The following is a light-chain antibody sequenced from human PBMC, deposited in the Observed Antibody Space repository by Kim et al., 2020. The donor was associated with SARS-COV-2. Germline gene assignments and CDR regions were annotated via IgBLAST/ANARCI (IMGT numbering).Light chain of an antibody. V-gene: IGKV1-5*03. J-gene: IGKJ2*03. Sequence: SASVGDRVTITCRASQSISSWLAWYQQKPGKAPKLLIYKASSLESGVPSRFSGSGSGTEFTLTISSLQPDDFATYYCQQYNSYTYGFGQGTKLEI. CDR3: QQYNSYTYG. CDR2: KAS. CDR1: QSISSW.